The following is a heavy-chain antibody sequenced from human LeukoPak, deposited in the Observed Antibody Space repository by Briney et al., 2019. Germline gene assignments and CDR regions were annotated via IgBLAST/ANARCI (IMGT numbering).Heavy chain of an antibody. J-gene: IGHJ4*02. CDR2: ISSSSITI. CDR1: GFTFSSYS. D-gene: IGHD3-10*01. CDR3: ARDSFYGSGTYYNAGGRFDY. Sequence: GGPLRLSCAASGFTFSSYSMNWVRQAPGKGLEWVSYISSSSITIYYADSVKGRFTISRDNAKNSLYLQMNSLRDEDTAVYYCARDSFYGSGTYYNAGGRFDYWGQGTLVTVSS. V-gene: IGHV3-48*02.